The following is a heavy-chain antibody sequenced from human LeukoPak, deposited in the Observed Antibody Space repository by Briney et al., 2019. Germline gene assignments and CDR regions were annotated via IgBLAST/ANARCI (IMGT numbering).Heavy chain of an antibody. CDR3: AKNRPGGSWYRPSFDY. CDR1: GFTVSSYW. CDR2: IHQNGGTE. J-gene: IGHJ4*02. D-gene: IGHD6-13*01. Sequence: GGSLRLSCAASGFTVSSYWMSWVRQAPGEGLEWVACIHQNGGTEYYVDSVKGRFTISRDNSKNTLYLQMNSLRAEDTAVYYCAKNRPGGSWYRPSFDYWGQGTLVTVSS. V-gene: IGHV3-7*03.